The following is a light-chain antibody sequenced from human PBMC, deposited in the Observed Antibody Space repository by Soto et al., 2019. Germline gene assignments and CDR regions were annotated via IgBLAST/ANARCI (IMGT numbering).Light chain of an antibody. CDR3: QQSYSTLSIT. CDR1: ESISRH. Sequence: DLQMTQSPSSLSASVGDRVTITCRASESISRHLNWYQQKPGKAPKLLIYAASSLQNGVPSRFSGGGSGTDFTLTISNLQPEDFATYYCQQSYSTLSITVGQGTRLEIK. V-gene: IGKV1-39*01. CDR2: AAS. J-gene: IGKJ5*01.